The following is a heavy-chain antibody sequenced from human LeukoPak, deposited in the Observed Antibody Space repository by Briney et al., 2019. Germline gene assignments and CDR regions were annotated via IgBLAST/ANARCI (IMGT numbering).Heavy chain of an antibody. V-gene: IGHV4-59*08. CDR2: IYYSGST. CDR3: ASELERGVGPYYYYMDV. D-gene: IGHD1-26*01. CDR1: GGSISSYY. J-gene: IGHJ6*03. Sequence: SETLSLTCTVSGGSISSYYWSWIRQPPGKGLEWIGYIYYSGSTNYNPSLKSRVTISVDTSKNQFSLKLSSVTAADTAVYYCASELERGVGPYYYYMDVWGKGTTVTVSS.